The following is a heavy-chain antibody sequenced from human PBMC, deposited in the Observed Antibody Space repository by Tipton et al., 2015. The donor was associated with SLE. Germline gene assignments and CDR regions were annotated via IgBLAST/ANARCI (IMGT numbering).Heavy chain of an antibody. V-gene: IGHV3-21*03. D-gene: IGHD6-13*01. J-gene: IGHJ4*02. Sequence: SLRLSCAASGFTFSSYGMNWVRQAPGKGLEWVSSISSSSSYIYHADSVKGRFTISRDNAKNSLYLQMNSLRAEDTAVYYCARDYIAASYYFDYWGKGTLVTVSS. CDR1: GFTFSSYG. CDR3: ARDYIAASYYFDY. CDR2: ISSSSSYI.